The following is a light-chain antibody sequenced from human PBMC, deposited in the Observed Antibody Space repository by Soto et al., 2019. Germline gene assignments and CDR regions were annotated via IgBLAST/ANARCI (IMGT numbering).Light chain of an antibody. J-gene: IGLJ1*01. CDR1: SSDVGGHNY. CDR2: DVS. V-gene: IGLV2-14*01. CDR3: SSYTSSSTLEV. Sequence: QPVLTQPASVSGSPGQSITISCTGTSSDVGGHNYVSWYQQHPGKAPKLMIYDVSNRPSGVSNRFSGSKSGNTASLTISGLQAEDEADYYCSSYTSSSTLEVFGTGTKVTVL.